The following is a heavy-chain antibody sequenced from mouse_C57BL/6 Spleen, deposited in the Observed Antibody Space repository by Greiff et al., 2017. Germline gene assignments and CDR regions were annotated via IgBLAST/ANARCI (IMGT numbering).Heavy chain of an antibody. CDR2: IYPGDGDT. Sequence: QVQLQQSGPELVKPGASVKISCKASGYAFSSSWMNWVKQRPGKGLEWIGRIYPGDGDTNCNGKFKGKATLTADKSSSTAYMQLSSLTSEDSAVYFCARGSSGFDYWGQGTTLTVSS. V-gene: IGHV1-82*01. CDR1: GYAFSSSW. J-gene: IGHJ2*01. CDR3: ARGSSGFDY. D-gene: IGHD3-2*02.